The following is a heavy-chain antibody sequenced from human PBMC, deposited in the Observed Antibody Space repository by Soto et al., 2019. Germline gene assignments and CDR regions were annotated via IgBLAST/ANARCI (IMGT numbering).Heavy chain of an antibody. CDR3: ARGNDFWSGYSAPGYHYGMDV. V-gene: IGHV3-33*01. Sequence: QVQLVESGGGVVQPGRSLRLSCAASGFTFSSYGMHWVRQAPGKGLEWVAVIWYDGSNKYYADSVKGRFTISRDNSKNTLYLQMNSLRAEDTAVYYCARGNDFWSGYSAPGYHYGMDVWGQGTTVTVSS. CDR1: GFTFSSYG. J-gene: IGHJ6*02. CDR2: IWYDGSNK. D-gene: IGHD3-3*01.